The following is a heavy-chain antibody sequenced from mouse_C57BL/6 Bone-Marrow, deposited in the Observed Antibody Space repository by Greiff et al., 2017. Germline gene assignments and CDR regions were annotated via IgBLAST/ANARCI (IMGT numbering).Heavy chain of an antibody. CDR2: IYPGSGST. Sequence: QVQLKQPGAELVKPGASVKMSCKASGYTFTSYWITWVKQRPGQGLEWIGDIYPGSGSTNYNEKFKSKATLTVDTSSSTAYMQLSSLTSEDSAVYYGARDTTVVATGYFDYWGQGTTLTVSS. CDR1: GYTFTSYW. V-gene: IGHV1-55*01. J-gene: IGHJ2*01. D-gene: IGHD1-1*01. CDR3: ARDTTVVATGYFDY.